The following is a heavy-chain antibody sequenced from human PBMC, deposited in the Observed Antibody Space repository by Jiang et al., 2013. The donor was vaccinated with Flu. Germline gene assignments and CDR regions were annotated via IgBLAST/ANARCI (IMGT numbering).Heavy chain of an antibody. CDR2: INPSGGST. CDR3: ATTDPGIATAGTRPDWFDP. Sequence: CKASGYTFTSYYMHWVRQAPGQGLEWMGIINPSGGSTSYAQKFQGRVTMTRDTSTSTVYMELSSLRSEDTAVYYCATTDPGIATAGTRPDWFDPWGQGTLVTVSS. D-gene: IGHD6-13*01. J-gene: IGHJ5*02. V-gene: IGHV1-46*01. CDR1: GYTFTSYY.